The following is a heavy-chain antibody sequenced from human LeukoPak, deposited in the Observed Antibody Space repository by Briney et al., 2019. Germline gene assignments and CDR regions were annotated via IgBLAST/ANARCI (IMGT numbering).Heavy chain of an antibody. CDR2: IHYSGTT. D-gene: IGHD2-15*01. Sequence: PSETLSLTCTVSGGSISSTYFWAWIRQPPRKGLEWIATIHYSGTTYYKPSLRSRVTISVDTSANQFSLKLTSVTAADTAVYFCARLGYCSGGSCQHDFWGQGTLVTVSS. V-gene: IGHV4-39*01. J-gene: IGHJ4*02. CDR1: GGSISSTYF. CDR3: ARLGYCSGGSCQHDF.